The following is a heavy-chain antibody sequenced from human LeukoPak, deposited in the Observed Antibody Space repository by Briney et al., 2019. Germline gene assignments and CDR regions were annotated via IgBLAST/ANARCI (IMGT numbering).Heavy chain of an antibody. CDR1: GFTFSSYA. V-gene: IGHV3-64D*06. J-gene: IGHJ4*02. CDR2: ISSNGGST. Sequence: GGSLRLSCSAPGFTFSSYAMHWVRQAPGKGLEYVSAISSNGGSTYYADSVKGRFTISRDNSKNTLYLQMSSLRAEDTAVYYCVKDREQWLVRHYFDYWGQGTLVTASS. CDR3: VKDREQWLVRHYFDY. D-gene: IGHD6-19*01.